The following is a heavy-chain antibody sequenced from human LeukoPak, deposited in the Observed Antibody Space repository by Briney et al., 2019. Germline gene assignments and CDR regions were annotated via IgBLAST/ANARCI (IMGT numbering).Heavy chain of an antibody. Sequence: SVKVSCKASGGTFSSYAISWVRQAPGQGLEWMGGIIPIFGTANYAQKFQGRVTITADESTSTAYMELSSLRSEDTAVYYCASVFYDFWSGYSYYYYYYMDVWGKGTTVTVCS. CDR2: IIPIFGTA. D-gene: IGHD3-3*01. CDR1: GGTFSSYA. CDR3: ASVFYDFWSGYSYYYYYYMDV. J-gene: IGHJ6*03. V-gene: IGHV1-69*13.